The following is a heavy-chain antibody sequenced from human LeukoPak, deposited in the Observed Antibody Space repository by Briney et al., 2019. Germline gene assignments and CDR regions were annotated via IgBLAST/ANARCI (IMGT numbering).Heavy chain of an antibody. CDR3: VREYSSSSGRAFDM. D-gene: IGHD6-6*01. V-gene: IGHV3-74*01. CDR1: GGSFSGYY. J-gene: IGHJ3*02. Sequence: ETLSLTCAVYGGSFSGYYWSWIRQPPGKGLEWVSRISTDGSSTNSADSVKGRLTISRDNAKNTLYLQMNSLRAEDTAVYYCVREYSSSSGRAFDMWGQGTMVTVSP. CDR2: ISTDGSST.